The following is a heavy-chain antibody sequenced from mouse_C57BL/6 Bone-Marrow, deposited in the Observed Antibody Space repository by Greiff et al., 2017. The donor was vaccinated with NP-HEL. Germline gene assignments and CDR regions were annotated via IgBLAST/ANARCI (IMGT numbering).Heavy chain of an antibody. CDR2: IYPGDGDT. Sequence: LQQSGASVKISCKASGYAFSSYWMNWVKQRPGKGLEWIGQIYPGDGDTNYNGKFKGKATLTADKSSSTAYMQLSSLTSEDSAVYFCARWGLLLDFDYWGQGTTLTVSS. CDR1: GYAFSSYW. CDR3: ARWGLLLDFDY. J-gene: IGHJ2*01. D-gene: IGHD2-3*01. V-gene: IGHV1-80*01.